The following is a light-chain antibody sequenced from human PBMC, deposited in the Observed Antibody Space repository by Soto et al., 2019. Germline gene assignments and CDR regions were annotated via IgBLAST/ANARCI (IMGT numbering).Light chain of an antibody. CDR3: QHMRT. CDR1: QNINNW. J-gene: IGKJ1*01. V-gene: IGKV1-5*01. CDR2: DAS. Sequence: GDRVTITCRASQNINNWIAWYQQKPGKAPKFLIYDASTLESGVPSRFSGSGFGTEFSRTISSLQPDDFGSYYCQHMRTFGQGTKVDI.